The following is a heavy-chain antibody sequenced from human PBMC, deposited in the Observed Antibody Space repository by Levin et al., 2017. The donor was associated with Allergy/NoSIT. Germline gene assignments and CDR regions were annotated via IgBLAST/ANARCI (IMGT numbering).Heavy chain of an antibody. CDR1: GGSIRSGSYY. CDR3: ARAEVGSEH. CDR2: IYSSGSA. D-gene: IGHD3-10*01. J-gene: IGHJ4*02. Sequence: SQTLSLTCKVSGGSIRSGSYYWSWIRQPAAKGLEWIGRIYSSGSANYNLSLKSRVTISVDTSKNQFSLKLSSVTAADTAVYYCARAEVGSEHWGQGTLVTVSS. V-gene: IGHV4-61*02.